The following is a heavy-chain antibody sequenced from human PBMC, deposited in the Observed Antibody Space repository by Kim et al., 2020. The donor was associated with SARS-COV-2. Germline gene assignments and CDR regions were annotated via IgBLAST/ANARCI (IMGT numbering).Heavy chain of an antibody. J-gene: IGHJ4*02. D-gene: IGHD2-2*03. V-gene: IGHV3-23*01. CDR2: ISANGYDT. CDR3: ANQIDPLDSPRN. CDR1: GFTFSSYA. Sequence: GGSLRLSCAASGFTFSSYAMSWVRQAPGKGLEWVSGISANGYDTYYADSVKGRFTVTRDNSKNTLSLQMNSLRAEDTAVYYCANQIDPLDSPRNWGQGTLVTVSS.